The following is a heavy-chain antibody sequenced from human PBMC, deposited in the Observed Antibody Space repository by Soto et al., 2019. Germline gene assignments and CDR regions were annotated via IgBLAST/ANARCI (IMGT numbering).Heavy chain of an antibody. J-gene: IGHJ4*02. D-gene: IGHD3-16*02. V-gene: IGHV3-64D*06. CDR1: GFTFSTYA. CDR2: ISSNGGST. Sequence: GGSLRLSCSASGFTFSTYAMHWVRQAPWRGLQYVSSISSNGGSTYYPDSVKGRFTISRDNSKNTLYLQMSSLRAEDTAVYYCVKDRWIDYWGQGTLVTVSS. CDR3: VKDRWIDY.